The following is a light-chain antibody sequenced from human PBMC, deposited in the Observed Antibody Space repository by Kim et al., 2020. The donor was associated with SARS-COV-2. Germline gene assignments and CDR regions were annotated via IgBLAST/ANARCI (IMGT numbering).Light chain of an antibody. Sequence: SYELTQPPSVSVSPGQTASITCSGDKLGDRYACXYQQKPGQSPVLVIYQDSKRPSGIPERFSGSNSGNTATLTISGTQAMAEADYYCQAWDRTTVVFGGG. CDR1: KLGDRY. J-gene: IGLJ2*01. CDR2: QDS. V-gene: IGLV3-1*01. CDR3: QAWDRTTVV.